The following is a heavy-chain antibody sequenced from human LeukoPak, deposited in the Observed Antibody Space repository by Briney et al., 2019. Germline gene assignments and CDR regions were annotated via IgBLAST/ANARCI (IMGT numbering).Heavy chain of an antibody. CDR1: GFAFSSYW. CDR2: ITSDGSST. V-gene: IGHV3-74*01. D-gene: IGHD1-26*01. Sequence: PGGSLRLSCAASGFAFSSYWMHWVRQAPGEGLVWVSRITSDGSSTSYADSAKGRFTISRDNAKNTLYLQMNSLRAEDTAVYYCARDLRVGSPFDYWGQGTLVTVSS. J-gene: IGHJ4*02. CDR3: ARDLRVGSPFDY.